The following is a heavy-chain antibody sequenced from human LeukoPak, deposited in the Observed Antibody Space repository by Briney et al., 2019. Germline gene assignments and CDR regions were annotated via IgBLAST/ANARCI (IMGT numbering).Heavy chain of an antibody. CDR3: ARGHRYYDFWSGYYTY. V-gene: IGHV1-8*02. Sequence: ASVKVSCKASGYTFTGYYMHWVRQAPGQGLEWMGWMNPNSGNTGYAQKFQGRVTMTRNTSISTAYMELSSLRSEDTAVYYCARGHRYYDFWSGYYTYWGQGTLVTVSS. D-gene: IGHD3-3*01. J-gene: IGHJ4*02. CDR2: MNPNSGNT. CDR1: GYTFTGYY.